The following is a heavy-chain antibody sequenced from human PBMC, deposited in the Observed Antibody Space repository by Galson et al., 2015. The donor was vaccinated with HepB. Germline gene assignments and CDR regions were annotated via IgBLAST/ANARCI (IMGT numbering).Heavy chain of an antibody. CDR3: ATTANRVHDY. J-gene: IGHJ4*02. CDR1: GFTFSTST. D-gene: IGHD1-14*01. V-gene: IGHV3-53*01. CDR2: IYVGGST. Sequence: SLRLSCAASGFTFSTSTMNWVRQAPGKGLEWLSMIYVGGSTYYADSARGRFTISRDNSKNTVYLQMKSLRAGDTAVYYCATTANRVHDYWGQGTLVAVSS.